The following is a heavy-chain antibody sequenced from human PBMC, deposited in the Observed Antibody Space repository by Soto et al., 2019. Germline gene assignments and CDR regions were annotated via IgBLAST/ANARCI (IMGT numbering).Heavy chain of an antibody. CDR3: ARTGGGLAARPLEY. V-gene: IGHV1-18*04. D-gene: IGHD6-6*01. Sequence: QVQLVQSGGEVKKPGASVEVSCRTSGYMFTTYGMSWVRQAPGQGLEWMAWISAYNGNKKYAQKFQGRVTMTTDTSTSTVSMELRNLTSDDTGTYFCARTGGGLAARPLEYWGQGTLLTVSS. CDR1: GYMFTTYG. J-gene: IGHJ4*02. CDR2: ISAYNGNK.